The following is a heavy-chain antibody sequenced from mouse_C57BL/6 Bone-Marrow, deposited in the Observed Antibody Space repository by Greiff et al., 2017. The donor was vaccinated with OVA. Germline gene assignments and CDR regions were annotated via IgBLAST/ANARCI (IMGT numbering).Heavy chain of an antibody. CDR3: ARDYYSNYGGFAY. Sequence: QVQLQQSGAELVKPGASVKLSCKASGYTFTSYWMQWVKQRPGQGLEWIGEIDPSDSYTNYNQKFKGKATLTVDTSSSTAYMQLSSLTSEDSAVYYCARDYYSNYGGFAYWGQGTLVTVSA. V-gene: IGHV1-50*01. CDR2: IDPSDSYT. CDR1: GYTFTSYW. J-gene: IGHJ3*01. D-gene: IGHD2-5*01.